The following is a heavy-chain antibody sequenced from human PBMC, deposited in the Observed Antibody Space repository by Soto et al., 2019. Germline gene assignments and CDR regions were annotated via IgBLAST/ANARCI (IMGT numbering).Heavy chain of an antibody. D-gene: IGHD3-16*01. Sequence: MQMVESGGGSVQPGGSLRLSCAASGFPFSHYWMHWVRQTPGKGLVWVSRINPAGTSTNSADSVDGRFTISRDNADSALFLPMNSLSAEDTSIYYCTSDTFGLRDTWGQGTLVTVSS. J-gene: IGHJ5*02. CDR1: GFPFSHYW. V-gene: IGHV3-74*01. CDR3: TSDTFGLRDT. CDR2: INPAGTST.